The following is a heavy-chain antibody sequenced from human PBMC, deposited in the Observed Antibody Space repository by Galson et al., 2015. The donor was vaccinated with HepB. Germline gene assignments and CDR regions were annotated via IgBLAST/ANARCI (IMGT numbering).Heavy chain of an antibody. Sequence: VSCKASGYCFTRYSISWVRQAPGQGLEWMGRISAYNGDTKYAQKFQGRLTMTADTSTNTAHMELRSLRFDDTAVYYCARGGVATIGGPTFDSRGQGTLVTVSS. CDR2: ISAYNGDT. CDR3: ARGGVATIGGPTFDS. V-gene: IGHV1-18*04. D-gene: IGHD5-24*01. J-gene: IGHJ4*02. CDR1: GYCFTRYS.